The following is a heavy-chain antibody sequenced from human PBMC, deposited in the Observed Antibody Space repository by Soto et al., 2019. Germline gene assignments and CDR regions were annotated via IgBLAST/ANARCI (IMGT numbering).Heavy chain of an antibody. CDR3: ARDGSALPDYGDYVLPRSHAFDI. V-gene: IGHV3-33*01. CDR2: IWYDGSNK. CDR1: GFTFSSYG. J-gene: IGHJ3*02. Sequence: QVQLVESGGGVVQPGRSLRLSCAASGFTFSSYGMHWVRQAPGKGLEWVAVIWYDGSNKYYADSVKGRFTISRDNSKNTLYLQMNSLRAEDTAVYYCARDGSALPDYGDYVLPRSHAFDIWGQGTMVTVSS. D-gene: IGHD4-17*01.